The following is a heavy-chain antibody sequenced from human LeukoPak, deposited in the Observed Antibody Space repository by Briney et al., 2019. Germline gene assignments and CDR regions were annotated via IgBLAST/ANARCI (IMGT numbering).Heavy chain of an antibody. J-gene: IGHJ3*02. Sequence: SGGSLRLSCAASGFTLSAYSMNWVRQAPGKGLEWVAYISANGYRALYADSVKGRFTISRDNAKNSVDLQMSSLRAEDSAVYFCVRDSAWAFDIWGQGTMVTVSS. CDR1: GFTLSAYS. D-gene: IGHD3-10*01. V-gene: IGHV3-48*04. CDR3: VRDSAWAFDI. CDR2: ISANGYRA.